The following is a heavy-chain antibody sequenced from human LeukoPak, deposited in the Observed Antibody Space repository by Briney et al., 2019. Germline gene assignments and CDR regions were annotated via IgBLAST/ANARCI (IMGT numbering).Heavy chain of an antibody. V-gene: IGHV3-66*01. Sequence: GGSLRLSCAASGFTVSSNYMSWVRQAPGKGLEWASVIYSGGSTYYADSVKGRFTISRDNSKNTLYLQMNSLRAEDTAVYYCARDKGFGGVIVMGRVDYWGQGTLVTVSS. J-gene: IGHJ4*02. CDR1: GFTVSSNY. D-gene: IGHD3-16*02. CDR3: ARDKGFGGVIVMGRVDY. CDR2: IYSGGST.